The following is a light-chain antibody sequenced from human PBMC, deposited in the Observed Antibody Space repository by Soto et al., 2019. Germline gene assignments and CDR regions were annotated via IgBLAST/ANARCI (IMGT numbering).Light chain of an antibody. CDR3: QVWDSTSDHWV. CDR1: NIGSKS. J-gene: IGLJ3*02. V-gene: IGLV3-21*02. CDR2: DDR. Sequence: SYELTQAPSVSVAPGQTARITCGGNNIGSKSVHWYQQRPAQAPVLVVYDDRDRPSGIPERFSGSNSGNTATLTISRVEAGDEADYYCQVWDSTSDHWVFGGGTKLTVL.